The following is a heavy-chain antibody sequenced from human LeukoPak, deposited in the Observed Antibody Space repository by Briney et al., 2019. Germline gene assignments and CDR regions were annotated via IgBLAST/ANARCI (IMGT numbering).Heavy chain of an antibody. CDR1: GFTFSSYG. Sequence: GGSLRLSCAASGFTFSSYGMHWVRQAPGKGLEWVAFIWYDGRNKYYADSVKGRFTISRDNSKNTLYLQMNSLRAEDTAVYYCAKEYGYTYGEFDYWGQGTLVTVSS. V-gene: IGHV3-30*02. CDR3: AKEYGYTYGEFDY. J-gene: IGHJ4*02. D-gene: IGHD5-18*01. CDR2: IWYDGRNK.